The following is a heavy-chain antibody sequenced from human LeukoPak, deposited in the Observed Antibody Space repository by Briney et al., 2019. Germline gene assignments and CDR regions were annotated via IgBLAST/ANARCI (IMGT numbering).Heavy chain of an antibody. CDR2: IIPILGIA. CDR1: GGTFSSYA. D-gene: IGHD5-12*01. J-gene: IGHJ4*02. Sequence: SVKASCKASGGTFSSYAISWVRQAPGQGLEWMGRIIPILGIANYAQKFQGRVTITADKSTSTAYMELSSPRSEDTAVYYCARDGGEWLRFKSELDYWGQGTLVTVSS. V-gene: IGHV1-69*04. CDR3: ARDGGEWLRFKSELDY.